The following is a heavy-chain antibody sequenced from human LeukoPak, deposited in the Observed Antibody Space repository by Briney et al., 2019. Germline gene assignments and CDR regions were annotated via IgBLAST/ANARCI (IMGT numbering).Heavy chain of an antibody. Sequence: PSETLSLTCTVSGGSISSYYWSWIRQPAGKGLEWIGRIYTSGSTNYNPSLKSRVTISVDTSKNQFSLKLSSVTAADTAVYYCAVGTSTYYDFWSGYYPTGGYYYYYYYMDVWGKGTTVTVSS. V-gene: IGHV4-4*07. J-gene: IGHJ6*03. CDR3: AVGTSTYYDFWSGYYPTGGYYYYYYYMDV. D-gene: IGHD3-3*01. CDR1: GGSISSYY. CDR2: IYTSGST.